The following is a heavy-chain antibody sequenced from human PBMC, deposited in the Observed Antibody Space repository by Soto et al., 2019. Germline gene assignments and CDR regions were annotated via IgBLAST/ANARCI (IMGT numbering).Heavy chain of an antibody. J-gene: IGHJ3*02. CDR3: AKDSSGWYDAFDI. V-gene: IGHV3-23*01. D-gene: IGHD6-19*01. Sequence: EVQLLESGGGLVQPGGSLRLSCAASGFTFSSYAMSWVRQAPGKGLEWVSAISGSGGSTYYADSVKGRFTISRDNSKNTLYLQMNSLRAEDMAVYYCAKDSSGWYDAFDIWGQGTMVTVSS. CDR1: GFTFSSYA. CDR2: ISGSGGST.